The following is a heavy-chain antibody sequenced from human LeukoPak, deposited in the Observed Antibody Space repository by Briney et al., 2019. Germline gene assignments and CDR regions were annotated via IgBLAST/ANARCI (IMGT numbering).Heavy chain of an antibody. D-gene: IGHD4-23*01. J-gene: IGHJ4*02. Sequence: PGGSLRLSCTASGFTFGDYAMSWVRQAPGKGLEWVGFIRSKAYGGTTEYAASVKGRFTISRDDSKSIAYLQMNSLKTEDTVVYYCTRMSYGGYYFDYWGQGTLVTVSS. CDR2: IRSKAYGGTT. CDR1: GFTFGDYA. CDR3: TRMSYGGYYFDY. V-gene: IGHV3-49*04.